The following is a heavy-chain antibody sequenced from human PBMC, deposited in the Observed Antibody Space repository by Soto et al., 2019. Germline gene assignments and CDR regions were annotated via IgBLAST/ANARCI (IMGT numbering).Heavy chain of an antibody. CDR3: ARCLPEAGPLDY. D-gene: IGHD6-13*01. CDR2: IYYSGST. Sequence: PSETLSLTCTVSGGSISSYGWSWILQPPGKGLEWIGYIYYSGSTNYNPSLKSRVTISVDTSKNQFSLKLSSVAAADTAVYYCARCLPEAGPLDYWGQGTLVTVSS. CDR1: GGSISSYG. J-gene: IGHJ4*02. V-gene: IGHV4-59*12.